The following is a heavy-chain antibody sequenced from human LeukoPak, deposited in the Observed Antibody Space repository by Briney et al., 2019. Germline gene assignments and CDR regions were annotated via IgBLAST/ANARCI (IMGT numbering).Heavy chain of an antibody. J-gene: IGHJ4*02. CDR2: IYYSGST. CDR1: GGSISSYY. D-gene: IGHD3-16*01. V-gene: IGHV4-59*01. CDR3: ARGAMITFGGVITPYYFDY. Sequence: PSETLSLTCTVSGGSISSYYWSWIRQPPGKGLEWIGYIYYSGSTNYNPSLKSRVTISVDTSKNQFSPKLSSVTAADTAVYYCARGAMITFGGVITPYYFDYWGQGTLVTVSS.